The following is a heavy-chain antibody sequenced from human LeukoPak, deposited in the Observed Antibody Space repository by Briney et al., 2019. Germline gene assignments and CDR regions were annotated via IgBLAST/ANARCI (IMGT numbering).Heavy chain of an antibody. V-gene: IGHV4-61*01. CDR1: GYSISSSYY. D-gene: IGHD6-13*01. Sequence: SETLSLTCTVSGYSISSSYYWSWIRQPPGKGLEWIGYIYYSGSTNYNPSLKSRVTISVDTSKNQFSLKLSSVTAADTAVYYCAGGYSSSWYRDYWGQGTLVTVSS. CDR3: AGGYSSSWYRDY. J-gene: IGHJ4*02. CDR2: IYYSGST.